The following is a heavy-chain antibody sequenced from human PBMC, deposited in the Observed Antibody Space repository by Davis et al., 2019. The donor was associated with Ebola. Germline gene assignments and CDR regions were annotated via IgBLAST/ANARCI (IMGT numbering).Heavy chain of an antibody. CDR3: ARGTGMDV. Sequence: GESLKISCAASGFTFSNYALGWVRQAPGKGLEWVAVISYDGSNKYYADSVKGRFTISRDNSKNTLYLQMNSLRAEDTAVYYCARGTGMDVWGKGTTVTVSS. V-gene: IGHV3-30-3*01. CDR1: GFTFSNYA. J-gene: IGHJ6*04. D-gene: IGHD2-8*01. CDR2: ISYDGSNK.